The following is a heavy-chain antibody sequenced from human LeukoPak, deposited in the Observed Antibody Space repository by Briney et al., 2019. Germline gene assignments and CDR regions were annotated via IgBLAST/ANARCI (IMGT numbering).Heavy chain of an antibody. V-gene: IGHV3-53*01. Sequence: GGSLRLSCAASGFTVSSNYMSWVRQAPGKGLEWVSVIYSGGSTYYADSVKGRFTISRDNSKTTLYLQINSLRAEDTAVYYCAKDGITIFGVVNSWGQGTLVTVSS. D-gene: IGHD3-3*01. J-gene: IGHJ4*02. CDR3: AKDGITIFGVVNS. CDR2: IYSGGST. CDR1: GFTVSSNY.